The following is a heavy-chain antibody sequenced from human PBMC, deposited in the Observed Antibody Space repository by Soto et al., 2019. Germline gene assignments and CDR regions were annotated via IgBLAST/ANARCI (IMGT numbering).Heavy chain of an antibody. D-gene: IGHD3-22*01. CDR1: GDTFSSYA. CDR2: IIPMFGTA. Sequence: QVQLVQSGAEVQKPGSSVKVSCKASGDTFSSYAINWVRQAPGQGLEWMGEIIPMFGTANYAQKFKGRVTITAGESTSTVYMELSSLRSEDTAVYYCARVGPAHYYDSSGYYSPLDYWGQGTLVTVSS. V-gene: IGHV1-69*01. J-gene: IGHJ4*02. CDR3: ARVGPAHYYDSSGYYSPLDY.